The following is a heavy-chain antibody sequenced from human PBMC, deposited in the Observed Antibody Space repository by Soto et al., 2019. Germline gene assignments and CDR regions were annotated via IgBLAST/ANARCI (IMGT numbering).Heavy chain of an antibody. V-gene: IGHV3-23*01. CDR1: GFTFSSYA. CDR3: AKAFYDAVYFFDY. J-gene: IGHJ4*02. D-gene: IGHD3-3*01. Sequence: GGSLRLSCAASGFTFSSYAMNWVRQAPGKGLEWVSVISASGTSTYYADSVKGRFTLSRDNSENTVYLQMNSLRAEDTAVYYCAKAFYDAVYFFDYWGQGTLVTVSS. CDR2: ISASGTST.